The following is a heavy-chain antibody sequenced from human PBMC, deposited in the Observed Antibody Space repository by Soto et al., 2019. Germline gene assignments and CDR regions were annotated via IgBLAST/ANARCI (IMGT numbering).Heavy chain of an antibody. J-gene: IGHJ6*02. CDR3: AKEKSITASYYYGMDV. CDR1: GFTFSSYG. V-gene: IGHV3-30*02. CDR2: IWYDGSNK. Sequence: PXASLRLSCAASGFTFSSYGMHGVRQAPGKGLEWVAVIWYDGSNKYYADSVKGRFTISRDNSKNTLYLQMNSLRAEDTAVYYCAKEKSITASYYYGMDVWGQGTTVTVSS. D-gene: IGHD5-18*01.